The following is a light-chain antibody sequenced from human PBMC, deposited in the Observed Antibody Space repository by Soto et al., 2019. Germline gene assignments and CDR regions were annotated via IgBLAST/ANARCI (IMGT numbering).Light chain of an antibody. Sequence: DIVLTQSPGTLSLSPGERATLSCRASQSVSSSYLAWYQQKPGQAPRLLIYGASSRATGISDRFSGSGSGTDFTLTISRLEPEDFAVYYCQQYSSSPPFTFGQGTRLEIK. CDR1: QSVSSSY. CDR3: QQYSSSPPFT. J-gene: IGKJ5*01. CDR2: GAS. V-gene: IGKV3-20*01.